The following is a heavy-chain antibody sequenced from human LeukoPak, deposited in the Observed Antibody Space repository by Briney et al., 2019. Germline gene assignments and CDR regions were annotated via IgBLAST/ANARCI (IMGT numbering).Heavy chain of an antibody. J-gene: IGHJ4*02. CDR2: IYHSGST. CDR1: GGSINSNNYY. D-gene: IGHD3-9*01. V-gene: IGHV4-39*07. Sequence: SETLSLTCTVSGGSINSNNYYWGWIRQPPGKGLEWIGSIYHSGSTYNNPSLKSRVTVSVDTSKNHFSLKLSSVTAADTAVYYCARGIRYFDWLYDCWGQGTLVTVSS. CDR3: ARGIRYFDWLYDC.